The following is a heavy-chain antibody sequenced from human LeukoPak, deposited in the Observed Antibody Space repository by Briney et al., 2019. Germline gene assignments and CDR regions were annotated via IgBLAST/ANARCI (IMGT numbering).Heavy chain of an antibody. D-gene: IGHD3-3*01. CDR3: VSDLCGGDDQ. V-gene: IGHV3-74*01. CDR2: IDEDGKTI. CDR1: GFTFNSYW. J-gene: IGHJ5*02. Sequence: GGSLRLSCAASGFTFNSYWMHWVCQAPGKVLVWVSRIDEDGKTIDYADSVKGRFTISRDNAKDTLYLQMSSLRDEDTAVYYCVSDLCGGDDQWGRGTLVTVSS.